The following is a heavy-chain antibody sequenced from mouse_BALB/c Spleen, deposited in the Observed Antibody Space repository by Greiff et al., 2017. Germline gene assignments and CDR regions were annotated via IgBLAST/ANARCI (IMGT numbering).Heavy chain of an antibody. Sequence: EVQLQQSGGGLVQPGGSRKLSCAASGFTFSSFGMHWVRQAPEKGLEWVAYISSGSSTIYYADTVKGRFTISRDNPKNTLFLQMTSLRSEDTAMYYCARGYGYAMDYWGQGTSVTVSS. CDR2: ISSGSSTI. D-gene: IGHD2-14*01. V-gene: IGHV5-17*02. CDR3: ARGYGYAMDY. J-gene: IGHJ4*01. CDR1: GFTFSSFG.